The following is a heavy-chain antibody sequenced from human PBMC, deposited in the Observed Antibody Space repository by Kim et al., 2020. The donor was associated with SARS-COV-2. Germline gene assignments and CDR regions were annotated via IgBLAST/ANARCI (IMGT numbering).Heavy chain of an antibody. D-gene: IGHD3-10*01. CDR3: ATQYGSGSLYYFDY. Sequence: NPSLKSRVTISVDKSKNQFSLKLSSVTAADTAVYYCATQYGSGSLYYFDYWGQGTLVTVSS. V-gene: IGHV4-4*02. J-gene: IGHJ4*02.